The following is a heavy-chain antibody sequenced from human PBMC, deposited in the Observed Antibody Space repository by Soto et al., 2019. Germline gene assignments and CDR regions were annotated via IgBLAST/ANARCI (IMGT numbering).Heavy chain of an antibody. CDR2: INSDGSST. CDR3: ARVVGLHLGELSSAFDY. Sequence: GGSLILSCAASGFTFSSYWMHWVRQAPGKGLVWVSRINSDGSSTSYADSVKGRFTISRDNAKNTLYLQMNSLRAEDTAVYYCARVVGLHLGELSSAFDYWGQGTLVTVSS. D-gene: IGHD3-16*02. V-gene: IGHV3-74*01. J-gene: IGHJ4*02. CDR1: GFTFSSYW.